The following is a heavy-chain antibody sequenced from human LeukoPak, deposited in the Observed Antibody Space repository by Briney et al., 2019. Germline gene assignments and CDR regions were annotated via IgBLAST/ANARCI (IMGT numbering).Heavy chain of an antibody. D-gene: IGHD3-10*01. V-gene: IGHV3-30*02. CDR2: IYYDGSKT. J-gene: IGHJ4*02. CDR3: AKDRGLLPAKYFDY. Sequence: GGSLRLSCAASGLIFGSYGMHWVRQAPGKGLEWVTYIYYDGSKTYYADSVKGRFTISRDNYKNTLSLQMNSLRTEDTAIYYCAKDRGLLPAKYFDYWGQGTLVTVSS. CDR1: GLIFGSYG.